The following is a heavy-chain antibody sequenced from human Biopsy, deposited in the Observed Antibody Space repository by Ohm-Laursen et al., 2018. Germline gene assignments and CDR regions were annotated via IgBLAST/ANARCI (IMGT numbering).Heavy chain of an antibody. CDR1: GGSFTGHY. CDR2: ISYTGYT. V-gene: IGHV4-59*11. D-gene: IGHD4-23*01. Sequence: SDTLSLTCAVSGGSFTGHYWSWIRQPPGKRLEWIGHISYTGYTSYNASLKSRVTISVDTSRNHFSLRLSSLTAADTAVYYCARGSNDFGGLYFPRWGQGTLLTVSS. CDR3: ARGSNDFGGLYFPR. J-gene: IGHJ1*01.